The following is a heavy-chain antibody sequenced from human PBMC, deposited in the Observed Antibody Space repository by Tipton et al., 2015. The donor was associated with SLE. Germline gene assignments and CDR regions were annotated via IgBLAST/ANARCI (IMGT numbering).Heavy chain of an antibody. V-gene: IGHV4-4*07. CDR3: ARSSRDAFDI. CDR1: GGSISSYY. J-gene: IGHJ3*02. D-gene: IGHD3-10*01. CDR2: IYTSGST. Sequence: LRLSCTVSGGSISSYYWSWIRQPAGKGLEWIGRIYTSGSTNYNPSLKSRVTISVDTSKNQFSLKLSSVTAADTAVYYCARSSRDAFDIWGQGTMVTVSS.